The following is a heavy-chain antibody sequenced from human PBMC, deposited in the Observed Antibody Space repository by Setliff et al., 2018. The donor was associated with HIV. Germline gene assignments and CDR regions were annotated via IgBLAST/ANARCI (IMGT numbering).Heavy chain of an antibody. CDR3: ATAGEMATIGYYYYYMGV. CDR1: GDTFSSYA. D-gene: IGHD3-10*01. J-gene: IGHJ6*03. CDR2: IIPILGMA. V-gene: IGHV1-69*10. Sequence: GASVKVSCKASGDTFSSYAISWVRQAPGQGLEWMGGIIPILGMAKYTQKFQGRVTITADKSTSTAYMELSSLKSEDTAVYYCATAGEMATIGYYYYYMGVWGEGTTVTVSS.